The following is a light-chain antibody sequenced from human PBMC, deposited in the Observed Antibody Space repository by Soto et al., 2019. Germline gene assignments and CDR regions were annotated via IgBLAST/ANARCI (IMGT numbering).Light chain of an antibody. CDR2: KAS. CDR1: QSIDSS. V-gene: IGKV1-5*03. CDR3: QQYKTYPLI. Sequence: DIQMTQSPSTLSAFIGDRVTITCRASQSIDSSLAWYQQKPGKAPKLLIYKASTLESGVPSRFSGSGSGTEFTLTISSLQPDDFATYYCQQYKTYPLIFGGGTKVEIK. J-gene: IGKJ4*01.